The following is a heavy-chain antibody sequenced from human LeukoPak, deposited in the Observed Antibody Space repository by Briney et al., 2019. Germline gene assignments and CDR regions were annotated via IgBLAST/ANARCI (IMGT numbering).Heavy chain of an antibody. Sequence: PGGSLRLSCAASGFTFSSYGMSWVRQAPGKGLEWVSAISGSGGSTYYADSVKGRFTISRDNSKNTLYLQMNSLRAEDTAVYYCARDIAQYSYGYFDYWGQGTLVTVSS. J-gene: IGHJ4*02. CDR1: GFTFSSYG. CDR3: ARDIAQYSYGYFDY. CDR2: ISGSGGST. V-gene: IGHV3-23*01. D-gene: IGHD5-18*01.